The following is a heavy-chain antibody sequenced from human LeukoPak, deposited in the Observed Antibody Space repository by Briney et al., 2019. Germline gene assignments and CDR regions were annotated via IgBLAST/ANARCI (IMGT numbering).Heavy chain of an antibody. CDR1: GFTFSSYA. V-gene: IGHV3-23*01. Sequence: GGSLRLSCAASGFTFSSYAMSWVRQAPGKGLEWVSAISGSGGSTYYADSVKGRFTISRDNSKNTLYLQMNSLRAEDTAVYYCAKSPTTGYSSSANWVGAWGQGIPVTVSS. J-gene: IGHJ5*02. D-gene: IGHD6-13*01. CDR2: ISGSGGST. CDR3: AKSPTTGYSSSANWVGA.